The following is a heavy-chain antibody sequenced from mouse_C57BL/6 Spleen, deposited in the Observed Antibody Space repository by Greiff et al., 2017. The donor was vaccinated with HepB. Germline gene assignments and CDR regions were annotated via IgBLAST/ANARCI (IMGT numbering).Heavy chain of an antibody. CDR3: ARGPYYYGSSPYYAMDY. V-gene: IGHV1-54*01. D-gene: IGHD1-1*01. Sequence: QVQLKESGAELVRPGTSVKVSCKASGYAFTNYLIEWVKQRPGQGLEWIGVINPGSGGTNYNEKFKGKATLTADKSSSTAYMQLSSLTSEDSAVYFCARGPYYYGSSPYYAMDYWGQGTSVTVSS. J-gene: IGHJ4*01. CDR1: GYAFTNYL. CDR2: INPGSGGT.